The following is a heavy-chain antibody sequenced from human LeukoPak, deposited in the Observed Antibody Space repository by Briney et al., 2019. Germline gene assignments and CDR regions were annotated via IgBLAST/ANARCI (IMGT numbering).Heavy chain of an antibody. D-gene: IGHD3-22*01. CDR1: GYSFTSYW. Sequence: PGESLKISCKGSGYSFTSYWIGWVRQMPGKGLEWMGIIYPGGSDTRYSPSFQGQVTISADKSISTAYLQWSSLKASDTAMYYCARRNGGYYGGIYYYYYMDVWGKGTTVTVFS. CDR2: IYPGGSDT. J-gene: IGHJ6*03. V-gene: IGHV5-51*01. CDR3: ARRNGGYYGGIYYYYYMDV.